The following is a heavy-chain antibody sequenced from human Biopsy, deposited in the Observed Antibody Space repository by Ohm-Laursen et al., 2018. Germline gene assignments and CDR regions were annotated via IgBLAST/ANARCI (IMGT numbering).Heavy chain of an antibody. CDR2: INHSGRT. J-gene: IGHJ6*02. V-gene: IGHV4-34*01. CDR1: GESFNGYY. CDR3: VRGVDYYDPYHYYALDV. D-gene: IGHD3-22*01. Sequence: WQTLSLTCAVYGESFNGYYWSWIRQTPGKGLEWIGEINHSGRTNYNPSLKSRVTISVDTSKNQFSLKVRSVTAADTAAYYCVRGVDYYDPYHYYALDVWGQGTTVTVSS.